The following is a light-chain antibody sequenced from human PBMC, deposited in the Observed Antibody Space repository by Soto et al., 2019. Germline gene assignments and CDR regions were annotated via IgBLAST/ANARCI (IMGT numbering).Light chain of an antibody. Sequence: DIQRTQSPSSLSASIGDRVTITCRASQGISNSLAWYQQKPGKGPSLLIYDASTLQSGVPSRFSGSGSGTDFTLTINSLQPEDVATYYCQKYKSAPYTFGPGTKVDIK. J-gene: IGKJ3*01. CDR1: QGISNS. V-gene: IGKV1-27*01. CDR3: QKYKSAPYT. CDR2: DAS.